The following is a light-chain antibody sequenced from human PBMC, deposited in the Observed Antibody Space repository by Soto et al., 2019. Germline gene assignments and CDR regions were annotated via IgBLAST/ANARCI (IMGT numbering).Light chain of an antibody. CDR1: ALPKQY. J-gene: IGLJ3*02. V-gene: IGLV3-25*02. CDR2: KDS. Sequence: SYELTQPPSMSVSPGQTARITCSGDALPKQYAYWYQQRPGQAPMVLMYKDSERPSGIPDRFSGSNSGTTVTLTITGVHAEDEADYYCQSADDSGAYVVFGGGTKLTVL. CDR3: QSADDSGAYVV.